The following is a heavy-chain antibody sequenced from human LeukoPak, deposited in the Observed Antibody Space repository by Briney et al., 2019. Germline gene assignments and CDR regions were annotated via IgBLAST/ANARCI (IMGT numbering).Heavy chain of an antibody. CDR3: ARRRYYDSTGYLD. V-gene: IGHV4-39*01. CDR2: IYYSGRA. D-gene: IGHD3-22*01. Sequence: SETLSLTCSVSGGSVSSSSYYWGWIRQPPGKGLEWIGEIYYSGRAYYNSSLKSRLTISVDTSWNQFSLTLVSVTAADTGVYYCARRRYYDSTGYLDWGQGTLVTVSS. J-gene: IGHJ1*01. CDR1: GGSVSSSSYY.